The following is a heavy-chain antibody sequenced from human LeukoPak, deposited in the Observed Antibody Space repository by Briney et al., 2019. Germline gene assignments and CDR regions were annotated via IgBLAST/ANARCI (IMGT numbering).Heavy chain of an antibody. V-gene: IGHV4-38-2*02. CDR2: IYHSGST. CDR1: GCSISSGCY. CDR3: ARDSLPYYDSSGYNWFDP. J-gene: IGHJ5*02. Sequence: SETLSLTCTVSGCSISSGCYWGWIRQPPGKGLEWIGSIYHSGSTYYNPSLKSRVTISVDTSKNQFSLKLSSVTAADTAVYYFARDSLPYYDSSGYNWFDPWGQGTLVTVSS. D-gene: IGHD3-22*01.